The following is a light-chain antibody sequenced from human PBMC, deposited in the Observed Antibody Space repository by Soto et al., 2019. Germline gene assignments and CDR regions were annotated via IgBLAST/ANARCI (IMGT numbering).Light chain of an antibody. J-gene: IGKJ4*01. CDR1: ETVSRSY. V-gene: IGKV3-20*01. CDR2: DAS. CDR3: QQYGTSPLT. Sequence: EIVLTQSPGTMSLSPGQRATLSCRASETVSRSYLAWYQQTPGQAPRLLIYDASRRATGIPDRFSGSGSGTDFSLTISRLEPEDFAIYYCQQYGTSPLTFGGGTKVEIK.